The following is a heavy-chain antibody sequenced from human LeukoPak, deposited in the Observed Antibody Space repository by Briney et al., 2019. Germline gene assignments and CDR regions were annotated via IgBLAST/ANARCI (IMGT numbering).Heavy chain of an antibody. J-gene: IGHJ3*02. CDR3: AKDLRYYDNSGYPDAFDI. CDR2: ISGSGVNT. D-gene: IGHD3-22*01. Sequence: PGGSLRLSCAASGFTFSSYAMSWVRQAPGEGLAWVSAISGSGVNTFYADSVKGRFTISRDNSKNTLYLQMSSLRAEDTAVYYCAKDLRYYDNSGYPDAFDIWGQGTMVTVSS. V-gene: IGHV3-23*01. CDR1: GFTFSSYA.